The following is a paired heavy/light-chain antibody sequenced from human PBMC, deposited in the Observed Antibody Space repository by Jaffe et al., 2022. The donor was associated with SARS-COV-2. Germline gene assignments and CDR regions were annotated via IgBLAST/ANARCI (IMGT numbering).Light chain of an antibody. CDR1: SSNIGSNF. V-gene: IGLV1-47*01. J-gene: IGLJ2*01. CDR3: AVWDDSLSGSV. Sequence: QSVVTQPPSASGTPGQRVTISCSGSSSNIGSNFVYWYQQVPGSAPKLLIYRNDQRPSGVPDRFSGSKSGTSVSLAISGLRSEDEADYYCAVWDDSLSGSVFGGGTKLTVL. CDR2: RND.
Heavy chain of an antibody. V-gene: IGHV3-23*01. D-gene: IGHD3-16*01. Sequence: EVQLLESGGGLVQPGGSLRLSCGASGFIFSSFALTWVRQAPGKGLEWVSSISSSDDNTYYADSVKGRFIISRDNSKNTLYLQMNSLRVEDTAVYYCAKLGHLGPRGGVDVWGHGTTVTVPS. CDR1: GFIFSSFA. J-gene: IGHJ6*02. CDR2: ISSSDDNT. CDR3: AKLGHLGPRGGVDV.